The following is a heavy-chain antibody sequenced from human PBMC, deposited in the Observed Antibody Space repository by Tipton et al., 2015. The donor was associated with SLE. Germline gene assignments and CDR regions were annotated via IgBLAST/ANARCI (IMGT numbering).Heavy chain of an antibody. V-gene: IGHV3-15*01. D-gene: IGHD3-9*01. CDR3: TTFLDSRGWYFDL. CDR1: GFTFSNAW. CDR2: IKSKTDGGTT. Sequence: SLRLSCAASGFTFSNAWMSWVRQAPGKGLEWVGRIKSKTDGGTTDYAAPVKGRFTISRDDSKNTLYLQMNSLKTEDTAVYYCTTFLDSRGWYFDLWGRGTLVTVSS. J-gene: IGHJ2*01.